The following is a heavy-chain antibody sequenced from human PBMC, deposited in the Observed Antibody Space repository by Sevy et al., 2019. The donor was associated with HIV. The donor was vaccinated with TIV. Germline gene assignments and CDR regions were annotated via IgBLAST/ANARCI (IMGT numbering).Heavy chain of an antibody. Sequence: GGSLRLSCAASGFTFSSYAMHWVRQAPGKGLEWVAVISYDGSNKYYADSVKGRFTIYRDNSKNTLYLQMNSLRAEDTAVYYCASLSGITIFGVVWARQYYYYMDVWGKWTTVTVSS. CDR3: ASLSGITIFGVVWARQYYYYMDV. CDR2: ISYDGSNK. D-gene: IGHD3-3*01. V-gene: IGHV3-30-3*01. J-gene: IGHJ6*03. CDR1: GFTFSSYA.